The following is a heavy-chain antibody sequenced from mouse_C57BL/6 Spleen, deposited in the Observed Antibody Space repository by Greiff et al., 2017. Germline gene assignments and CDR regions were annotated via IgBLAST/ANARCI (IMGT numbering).Heavy chain of an antibody. CDR1: GYTFTSYW. D-gene: IGHD1-1*01. CDR3: ARRDYGTLSYWYFDV. CDR2: IDPSDSET. Sequence: VQLQQPGAELVRPGSSVKLSCKASGYTFTSYWMHWVKQRPIQGLEWIGNIDPSDSETHSNQKFKDKATLTVDKSSSTAYMQLSSLTSKDSAVYYCARRDYGTLSYWYFDVWGTGTTVTVSS. V-gene: IGHV1-52*01. J-gene: IGHJ1*03.